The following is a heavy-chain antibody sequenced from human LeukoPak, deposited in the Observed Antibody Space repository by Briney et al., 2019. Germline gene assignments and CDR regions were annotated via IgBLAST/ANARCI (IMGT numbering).Heavy chain of an antibody. CDR3: ARAYPVTSGSYYAPFDY. V-gene: IGHV3-30*14. CDR2: MSYDESNK. Sequence: PGGSLRLSCAASGFTFSSYHMYWVRQAPGKGLDFLAVMSYDESNKYYADSVRGRFTISRDNSKNTLYLQMNSLRPEDTAVYYCARAYPVTSGSYYAPFDYWGPGTVVTVSS. D-gene: IGHD1-26*01. CDR1: GFTFSSYH. J-gene: IGHJ4*02.